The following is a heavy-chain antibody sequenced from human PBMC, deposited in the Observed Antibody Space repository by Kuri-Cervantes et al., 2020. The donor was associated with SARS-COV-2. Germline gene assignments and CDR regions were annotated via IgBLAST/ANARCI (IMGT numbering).Heavy chain of an antibody. D-gene: IGHD3-10*01. V-gene: IGHV3-23*03. CDR3: ASMVRGNYGMDV. J-gene: IGHJ6*02. CDR2: IYSGGSST. CDR1: GFTFSSYA. Sequence: GESLKISCAASGFTFSSYAMSWVRQAPGKGLEWVSVIYSGGSSTYYADSVKGRFTISRGNSKNTLYLQMNSLRAEDTAVYYCASMVRGNYGMDVWGQGTTVTVSS.